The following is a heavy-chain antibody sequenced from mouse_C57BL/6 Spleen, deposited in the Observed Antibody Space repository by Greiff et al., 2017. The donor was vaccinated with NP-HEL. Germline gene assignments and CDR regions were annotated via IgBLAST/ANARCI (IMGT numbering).Heavy chain of an antibody. J-gene: IGHJ1*03. CDR3: ARDYGSRSWYFDV. D-gene: IGHD1-1*01. CDR2: ISSGSSTI. V-gene: IGHV5-17*01. Sequence: EVKLVESGGGLVKPGGSLKLSCAASGFTFSDYGMHWVRQAPEKGLEWVAYISSGSSTIYYADTVKGRFTFSRDNDKNTLFLQMTRLGSEDTAMYCCARDYGSRSWYFDVWGTGTTVTVSS. CDR1: GFTFSDYG.